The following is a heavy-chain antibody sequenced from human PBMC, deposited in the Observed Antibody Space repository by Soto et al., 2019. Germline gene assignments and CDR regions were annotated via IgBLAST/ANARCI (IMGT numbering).Heavy chain of an antibody. Sequence: ASVKVSCKASGYTFTSYAMHWVRQAPGQRLEWMGWINAGNGNTKYSQKFQGRVTITRDTSAGTAYMELSSLRSEDTAVYYCAREIIRSSGSPGWFDPWGQGTLVTVSS. CDR2: INAGNGNT. D-gene: IGHD6-19*01. CDR3: AREIIRSSGSPGWFDP. J-gene: IGHJ5*02. CDR1: GYTFTSYA. V-gene: IGHV1-3*01.